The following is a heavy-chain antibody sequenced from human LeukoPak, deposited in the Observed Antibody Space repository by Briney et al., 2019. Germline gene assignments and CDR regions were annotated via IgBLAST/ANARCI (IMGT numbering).Heavy chain of an antibody. D-gene: IGHD1-1*01. V-gene: IGHV4-59*08. CDR2: IYYSGST. Sequence: PSETLSVTCTVSGGSISSYYWSWIRQPPGKGLEWIGYIYYSGSTNYNPSLKSRVTISVDTSKSQFSLKLSSVTAADTAVYYCARHVRHPHAFDIWGQGTMVTVSS. CDR3: ARHVRHPHAFDI. J-gene: IGHJ3*02. CDR1: GGSISSYY.